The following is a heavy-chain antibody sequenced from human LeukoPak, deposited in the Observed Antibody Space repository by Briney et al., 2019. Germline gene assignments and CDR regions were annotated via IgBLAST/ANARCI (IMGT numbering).Heavy chain of an antibody. CDR1: GYTFTSYG. CDR3: ASGPSDLGSSSQY. J-gene: IGHJ4*02. D-gene: IGHD6-6*01. V-gene: IGHV1-2*02. CDR2: INPNSGGT. Sequence: ASVKVSCKASGYTFTSYGISWVRQAPGQGLEWIGWINPNSGGTNYAQNFQGRVTMTGDTSVITAYMELSRLRSDDTAVYYCASGPSDLGSSSQYWGQGTLVTVSS.